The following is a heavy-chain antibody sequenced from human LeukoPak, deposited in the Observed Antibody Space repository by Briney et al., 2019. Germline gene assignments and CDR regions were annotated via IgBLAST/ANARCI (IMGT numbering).Heavy chain of an antibody. CDR2: IYSGGST. V-gene: IGHV3-53*01. Sequence: PGGSLRLSCAASGFTVSSNYMSWVREAPGKGLEWVSVIYSGGSTYYADSVKGRFTISRDNAKNTLYLQMNSLRAEDTAVYYCARERSTVDPFDYWGQGTLVTVSS. CDR3: ARERSTVDPFDY. CDR1: GFTVSSNY. D-gene: IGHD4-23*01. J-gene: IGHJ4*02.